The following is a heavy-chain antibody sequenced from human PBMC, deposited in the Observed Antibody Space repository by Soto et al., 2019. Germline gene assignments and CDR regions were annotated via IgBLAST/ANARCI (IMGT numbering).Heavy chain of an antibody. CDR3: ARDGYSGYGYYFDY. CDR1: GFTFSRYS. CDR2: ISATGTYI. D-gene: IGHD5-12*01. V-gene: IGHV3-21*01. J-gene: IGHJ4*02. Sequence: EVQLVESGGGLVKPGGSLRLSCAASGFTFSRYSMNWVRQAPGKGLEWVSAISATGTYIYYADSVRGRFTISRDSAGNSLYLQMNSLIAEDTAVYYCARDGYSGYGYYFDYWGQGTLVTVSS.